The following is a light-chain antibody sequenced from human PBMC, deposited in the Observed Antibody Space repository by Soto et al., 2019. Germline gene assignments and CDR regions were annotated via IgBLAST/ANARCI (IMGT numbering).Light chain of an antibody. CDR3: QQYGSSPWT. CDR1: QSVASNY. J-gene: IGKJ1*01. CDR2: GAS. Sequence: EIVLTQSPGTLSLSPGDRATLSCGASQSVASNYLAWFQQKPGQAPRLLIYGASNRATDIPDRFSGSGSGTDFTLTISRLEPEDFAVYYCQQYGSSPWTFGRGTKVEIK. V-gene: IGKV3-20*01.